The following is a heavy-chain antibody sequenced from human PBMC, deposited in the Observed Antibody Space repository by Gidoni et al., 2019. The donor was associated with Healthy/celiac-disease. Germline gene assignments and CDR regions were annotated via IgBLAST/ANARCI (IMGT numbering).Heavy chain of an antibody. CDR1: GGSFSGYY. J-gene: IGHJ1*01. CDR3: ARGGYYHPAEYFQH. CDR2: INHSGST. V-gene: IGHV4-34*01. Sequence: QVQLQQWGAGLLKPSETLSLTCAVYGGSFSGYYWSWSRQPPGKGLEWIGEINHSGSTNYNPSLKSRVTISVDTSKNQFSLKLSSVTAADTAVYYCARGGYYHPAEYFQHWGQGTLVTVSS. D-gene: IGHD3-22*01.